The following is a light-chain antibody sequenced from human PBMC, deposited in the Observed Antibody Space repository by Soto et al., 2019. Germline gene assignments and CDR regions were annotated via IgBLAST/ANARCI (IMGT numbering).Light chain of an antibody. CDR3: QQRSNWPPSIN. J-gene: IGKJ5*01. CDR1: QSVSSRY. Sequence: EIVLTQSQRTLSLSPLEGATLSCIDSQSVSSRYLAWYQQKPGQAPRLLIYAASKRATGFPARFSGSGSGTDLTLTISRLEPEDFAVYYCQQRSNWPPSINCGQGTRREIK. V-gene: IGKV3D-20*02. CDR2: AAS.